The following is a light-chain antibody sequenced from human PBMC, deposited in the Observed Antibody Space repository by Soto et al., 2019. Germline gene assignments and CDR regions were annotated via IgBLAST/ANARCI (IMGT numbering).Light chain of an antibody. J-gene: IGLJ1*01. CDR3: QSYDSSLSGSEV. CDR1: SSNIGAGYD. CDR2: GNG. Sequence: QSVLTQPPSVSGAPGQRVTISCTGSSSNIGAGYDVHWYQQLPGTAPKLLIYGNGNRPSGVPDRFSGSKSGTSASLAITGLQAEDEADYSCQSYDSSLSGSEVFGTGTKVTVL. V-gene: IGLV1-40*01.